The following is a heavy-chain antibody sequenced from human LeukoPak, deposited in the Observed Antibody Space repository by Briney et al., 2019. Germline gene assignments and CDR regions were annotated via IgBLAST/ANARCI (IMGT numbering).Heavy chain of an antibody. V-gene: IGHV3-20*04. CDR3: ARGFRNGPFDC. D-gene: IGHD2-8*01. J-gene: IGHJ4*02. CDR2: INRNGGST. Sequence: GGSLRLSCEASGFTFDDYGMSWVRQPPGKGLEWVSGINRNGGSTDYADSVKGRFTISRDNAKNSHFLQMNSLRVVDTALYYCARGFRNGPFDCWGQGTLVTVSS. CDR1: GFTFDDYG.